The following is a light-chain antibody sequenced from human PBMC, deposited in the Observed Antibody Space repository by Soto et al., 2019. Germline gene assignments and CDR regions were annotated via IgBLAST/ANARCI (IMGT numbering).Light chain of an antibody. CDR2: SSS. V-gene: IGKV1-39*01. J-gene: IGKJ1*01. Sequence: DIQMTQSPSSLSAYVGDRITITCRASQSISVYLNWYQQKPGKAPNLLIYSSSSLKSGVPSRFSGSGSGTDFTLTISSLQPEDFATYFCQQSYSRPRAFGQGTKVEI. CDR3: QQSYSRPRA. CDR1: QSISVY.